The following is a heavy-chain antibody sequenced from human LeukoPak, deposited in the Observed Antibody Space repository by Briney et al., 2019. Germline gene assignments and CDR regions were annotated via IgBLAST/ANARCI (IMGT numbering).Heavy chain of an antibody. CDR1: GFTFSSYG. CDR2: TWYDRSNK. D-gene: IGHD3-22*01. J-gene: IGHJ4*02. Sequence: GGSLRLSCAVSGFTFSSYGMHWVRQAPAKGLEWVAVTWYDRSNKYYANSVKGRFTISRDNSKNTLYLQMNSRRAEDTAVYYCANGDYYDSSGYYPFDYWGQGILVTVSS. V-gene: IGHV3-33*06. CDR3: ANGDYYDSSGYYPFDY.